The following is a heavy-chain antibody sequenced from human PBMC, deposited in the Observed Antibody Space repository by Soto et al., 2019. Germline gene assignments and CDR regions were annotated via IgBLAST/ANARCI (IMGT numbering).Heavy chain of an antibody. V-gene: IGHV3-7*01. CDR2: IKQDGSEK. D-gene: IGHD2-21*01. Sequence: RRSLRHSWAASGGTFNEYAMYGFRQAPGQGLEWVANIKQDGSEKYYVDSVKGRFTISRDNAKNSLYLQMNSLRADDTAVYYGARLPGDHSAFLSYGMDAWGQGTTVTVSS. CDR1: GGTFNEYA. CDR3: ARLPGDHSAFLSYGMDA. J-gene: IGHJ6*02.